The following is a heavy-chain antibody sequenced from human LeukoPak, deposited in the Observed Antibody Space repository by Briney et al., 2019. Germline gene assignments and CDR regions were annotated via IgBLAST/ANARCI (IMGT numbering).Heavy chain of an antibody. D-gene: IGHD1-1*01. J-gene: IGHJ4*02. CDR2: INPNCGGT. CDR3: ARGSRSHGVLDY. CDR1: GYTFTGYY. Sequence: ASVKVSCKASGYTFTGYYMHWVRQAPGQGLEWMGRINPNCGGTNYAQKFQGRVTMTRDTSISTAYMELSRLRSDDTAVYYCARGSRSHGVLDYWGQGTLDTVSS. V-gene: IGHV1-2*06.